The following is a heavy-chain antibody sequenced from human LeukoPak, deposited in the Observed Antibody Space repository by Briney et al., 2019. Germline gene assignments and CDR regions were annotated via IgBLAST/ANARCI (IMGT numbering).Heavy chain of an antibody. V-gene: IGHV4-39*01. J-gene: IGHJ6*02. CDR3: ARLRGYDFWSGYYRTDYYYGMDV. Sequence: SETLSLTCTVSGGSISSSSYYWGWIRQPPGKGLEWIGSIYYSGSTYYNPSLKSRVTISVDTSKNQFSLKLSSVTAADTAVYYCARLRGYDFWSGYYRTDYYYGMDVWGQGTTVTVSS. CDR1: GGSISSSSYY. CDR2: IYYSGST. D-gene: IGHD3-3*01.